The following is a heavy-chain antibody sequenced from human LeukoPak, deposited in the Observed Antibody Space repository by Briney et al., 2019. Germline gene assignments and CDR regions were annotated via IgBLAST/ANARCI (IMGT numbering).Heavy chain of an antibody. D-gene: IGHD2-15*01. Sequence: SETLSLTCTVSGGSISSYYWSWIRQPAGKGLEWIGRIYTSGSTNYNPSLKSRVTMSVDTSKNQFSLKLSSVPAADTAVYYCAREEGYCSGGSCYSAVGYWGQGTLVTVPS. V-gene: IGHV4-4*07. CDR2: IYTSGST. CDR1: GGSISSYY. J-gene: IGHJ4*02. CDR3: AREEGYCSGGSCYSAVGY.